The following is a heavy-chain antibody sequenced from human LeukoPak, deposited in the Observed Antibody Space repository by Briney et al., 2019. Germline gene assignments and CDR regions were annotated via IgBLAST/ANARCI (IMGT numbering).Heavy chain of an antibody. J-gene: IGHJ4*02. Sequence: SETLSLTCAVSGVSISSGGYSWSWIRQPPGKGLEWIGYIYHSGSTYYNPSLKSRVTITVDRSKNQFSLKLSSVTAADTAVFYCARHTVSGWSRPSSHFDYWGQGTLVTVSS. D-gene: IGHD6-19*01. CDR2: IYHSGST. V-gene: IGHV4-30-2*01. CDR1: GVSISSGGYS. CDR3: ARHTVSGWSRPSSHFDY.